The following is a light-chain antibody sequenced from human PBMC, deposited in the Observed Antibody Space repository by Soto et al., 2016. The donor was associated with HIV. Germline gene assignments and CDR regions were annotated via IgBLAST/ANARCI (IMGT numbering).Light chain of an antibody. CDR2: DDS. J-gene: IGLJ2*01. V-gene: IGLV3-21*03. CDR3: HVWDSGSDHVI. CDR1: YIGSRS. Sequence: SYVLTQPPSVSVAPGKTATITCGGSYIGSRSLHWYQQKPGQAPVLVVYDDSDRPSGIPERFSGSISGNTATLAITRVEAGDEADYYCHVWDSGSDHVIFGGGTKLTV.